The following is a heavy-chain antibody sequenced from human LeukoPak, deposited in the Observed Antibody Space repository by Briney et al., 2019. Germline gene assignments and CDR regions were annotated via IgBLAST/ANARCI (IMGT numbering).Heavy chain of an antibody. CDR3: ARDRDYYYYYGMDV. J-gene: IGHJ6*02. Sequence: PGGSLRLSCAASGFIFSHHAMNWVRQAPGKGLEWVSVVTRSNNKTYADSVKGRFTISRDNAKNSLYLQMNSLRAEDTAVYYCARDRDYYYYYGMDVWGQGTTVTVSS. CDR2: VTRSNNK. CDR1: GFIFSHHA. V-gene: IGHV3-69-1*01.